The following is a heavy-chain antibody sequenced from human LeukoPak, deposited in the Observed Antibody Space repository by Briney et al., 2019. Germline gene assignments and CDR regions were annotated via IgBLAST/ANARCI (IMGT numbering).Heavy chain of an antibody. J-gene: IGHJ5*02. CDR1: GYTFTGYY. D-gene: IGHD2-2*01. CDR3: ARGIVVVPTAWFDP. Sequence: ASVEVSCKASGYTFTGYYMHWVRQAPGQGLEWMGWINPNSGGTNYAQKFQGRVTMTRDTSISTAYMELSRLRSDDTAVYYCARGIVVVPTAWFDPWGQGTLVTVSS. CDR2: INPNSGGT. V-gene: IGHV1-2*02.